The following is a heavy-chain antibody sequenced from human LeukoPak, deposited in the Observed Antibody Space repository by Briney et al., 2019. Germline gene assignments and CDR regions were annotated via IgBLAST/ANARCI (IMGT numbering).Heavy chain of an antibody. V-gene: IGHV4-59*01. J-gene: IGHJ3*02. D-gene: IGHD1-26*01. CDR2: IYYSGST. CDR3: ARMRTKGYSGSPPTAFDI. CDR1: GGSISSYY. Sequence: SETLSLTCTVSGGSISSYYWSWIRQPPGKGLEWIGYIYYSGSTNYNPSLKSRVTISVDTSKNQLSLKLSSVTAADTAVYYCARMRTKGYSGSPPTAFDIWGQGTMVTVSS.